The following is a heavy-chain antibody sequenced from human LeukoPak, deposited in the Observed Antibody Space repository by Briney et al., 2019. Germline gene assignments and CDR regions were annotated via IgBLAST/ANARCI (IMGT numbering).Heavy chain of an antibody. V-gene: IGHV3-74*01. CDR3: ARAVGNSEDFDY. Sequence: GGSLRLSCAASGFTFSNYWMHWVRQAPGKGLVWVSRIKSDGSSASYADSVKGRFTISRDNAKNTLYLQMNSLRAEDTAVYYCARAVGNSEDFDYWGQGTLVTVSS. CDR1: GFTFSNYW. CDR2: IKSDGSSA. D-gene: IGHD4-23*01. J-gene: IGHJ4*02.